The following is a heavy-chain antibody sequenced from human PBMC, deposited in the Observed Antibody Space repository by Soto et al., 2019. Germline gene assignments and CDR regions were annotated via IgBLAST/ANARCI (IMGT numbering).Heavy chain of an antibody. CDR1: GFAFSSYE. Sequence: GGSLILSCAASGFAFSSYEMNWVRQAPGKGLEWVSYISSSGSTIYYADSVKGRFTISRENAKNSLYLQMNSLRAEDTAVYYCARVFYDFWSGSPNYGMDVWGQGTTVTVSS. CDR2: ISSSGSTI. CDR3: ARVFYDFWSGSPNYGMDV. J-gene: IGHJ6*02. D-gene: IGHD3-3*01. V-gene: IGHV3-48*03.